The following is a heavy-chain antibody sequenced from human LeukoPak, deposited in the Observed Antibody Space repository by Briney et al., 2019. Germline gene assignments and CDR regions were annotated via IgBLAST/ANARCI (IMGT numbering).Heavy chain of an antibody. CDR2: ISSSSSYI. V-gene: IGHV3-21*04. J-gene: IGHJ6*03. CDR3: ARVATINYYYYYYMDV. CDR1: GFTFSSYS. Sequence: PGGSLRLSCAASGFTFSSYSMNWVRQAPGKGLEWVSFISSSSSYIYYADSVKGRFTISRDNAKNSLYLQMNSLRAEDTAVYYCARVATINYYYYYYMDVWGKGTTVTISS. D-gene: IGHD5-12*01.